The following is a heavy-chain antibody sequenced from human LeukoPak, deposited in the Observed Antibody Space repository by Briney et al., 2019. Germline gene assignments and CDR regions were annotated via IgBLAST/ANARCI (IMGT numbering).Heavy chain of an antibody. CDR2: VSGSDDSGNSDRT. J-gene: IGHJ4*02. Sequence: GGSLRLSCAAPGFTFSKIVMRWVRQAPGKGLEWVSSVSGSDDSGNSDRTYYADSVKGRFTISRDNSRNTVYLQMNSLRVEDTAMYYCTKEGFYWGQGTLVTVSS. CDR1: GFTFSKIV. V-gene: IGHV3-23*01. CDR3: TKEGFY.